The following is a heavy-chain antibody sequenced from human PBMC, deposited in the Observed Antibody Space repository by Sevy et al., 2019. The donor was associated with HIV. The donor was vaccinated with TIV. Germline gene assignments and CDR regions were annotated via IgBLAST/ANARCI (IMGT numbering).Heavy chain of an antibody. CDR3: ATRERNWDFDY. J-gene: IGHJ4*02. CDR1: GYSFTSYW. V-gene: IGHV5-51*01. D-gene: IGHD7-27*01. CDR2: IYPGDSDT. Sequence: GESLKISCKGSGYSFTSYWIGWVRQMPGKGLEWLGIIYPGDSDTIYSASFQGQVTISADKSISTAYLQWRSLKASDTAMYYCATRERNWDFDYWGQGTLVTVSS.